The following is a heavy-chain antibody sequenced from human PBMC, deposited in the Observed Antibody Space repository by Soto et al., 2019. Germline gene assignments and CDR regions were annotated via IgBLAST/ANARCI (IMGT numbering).Heavy chain of an antibody. CDR1: GGSFSGYY. V-gene: IGHV4-34*01. J-gene: IGHJ5*02. CDR3: ARRTGTVLQWRWFDP. Sequence: TSETLSLTCAVYGGSFSGYYWSWIRQPPGKGLEWIGEINHSGSTNYNPSLKSRVTISVDTSKNQFSLKLSSVTAADTAVYYCARRTGTVLQWRWFDPWGQGTLVTVSS. D-gene: IGHD1-1*01. CDR2: INHSGST.